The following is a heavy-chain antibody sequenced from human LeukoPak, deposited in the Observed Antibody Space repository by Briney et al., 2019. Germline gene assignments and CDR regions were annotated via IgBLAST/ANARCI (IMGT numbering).Heavy chain of an antibody. CDR2: IDPSDSET. CDR3: ARQTAMGRSGDY. Sequence: GESLKISCKASGYRFTSYWIGWVRHVPGKGLEWMGIIDPSDSETRYTPSFQGQVTISVDESLTTAYLQWTSLKASDTAMYYCARQTAMGRSGDYWGQGTQVTVSS. J-gene: IGHJ4*02. V-gene: IGHV5-51*01. D-gene: IGHD5-18*01. CDR1: GYRFTSYW.